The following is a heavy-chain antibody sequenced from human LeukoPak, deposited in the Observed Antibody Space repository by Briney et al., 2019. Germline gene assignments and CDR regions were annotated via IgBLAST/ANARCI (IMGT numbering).Heavy chain of an antibody. CDR1: GGSISSGSYY. Sequence: SETLSLTCTVSGGSISSGSYYWSWIRQPPGKGLEWIGYIYYSGSTNYNPSLKSRVTISVDTSKNQFSLKLSSVTAADTAVYYCARERAVTTYYYFDYWGQGTLVTVSS. CDR3: ARERAVTTYYYFDY. CDR2: IYYSGST. J-gene: IGHJ4*02. D-gene: IGHD4-17*01. V-gene: IGHV4-61*01.